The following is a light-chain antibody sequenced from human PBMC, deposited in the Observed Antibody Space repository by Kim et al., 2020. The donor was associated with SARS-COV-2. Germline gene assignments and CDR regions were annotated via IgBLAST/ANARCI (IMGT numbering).Light chain of an antibody. J-gene: IGKJ1*01. CDR3: QQYSNRWT. CDR2: DAS. Sequence: ASVGDKVTITCRASQSISGGVAWYQQKPGKAPKLLIYDASSLESGVPSRFSGSGSGTDFTLIVSRLQPDDFATYYCQQYSNRWTFGQGTKVDIK. CDR1: QSISGG. V-gene: IGKV1-5*01.